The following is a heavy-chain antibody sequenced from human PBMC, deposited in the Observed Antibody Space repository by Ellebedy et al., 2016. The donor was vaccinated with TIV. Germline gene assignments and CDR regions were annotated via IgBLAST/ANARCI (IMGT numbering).Heavy chain of an antibody. CDR1: GGSISSYY. V-gene: IGHV4-59*05. D-gene: IGHD1-14*01. J-gene: IGHJ3*02. CDR3: ARAEYYAFDN. CDR2: IYYSGST. Sequence: SETLSLXXTVSGGSISSYYWSWIRQPPGKGLEWIGSIYYSGSTYYNPSLKSRVTISVDTSKNQFSLKLSSVTAADTAVYYCARAEYYAFDNWGQGTMVTVSS.